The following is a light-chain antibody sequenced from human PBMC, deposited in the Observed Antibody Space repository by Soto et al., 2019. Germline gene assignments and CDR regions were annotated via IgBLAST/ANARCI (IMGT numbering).Light chain of an antibody. V-gene: IGKV3-11*01. CDR1: QSVDWY. Sequence: EIVLTQSPATLYLSPGARATLSCRASQSVDWYVAWYQQKPGQAPRLLIYDALKRATGTPDRFSGSGSGTDFTLTISRLEPEDFAVYYCQQRSNWPPITFGPGTKLDLK. J-gene: IGKJ3*01. CDR3: QQRSNWPPIT. CDR2: DAL.